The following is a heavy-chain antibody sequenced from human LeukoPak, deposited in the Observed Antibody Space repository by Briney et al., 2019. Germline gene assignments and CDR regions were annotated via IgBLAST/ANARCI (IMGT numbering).Heavy chain of an antibody. J-gene: IGHJ5*02. D-gene: IGHD5-18*01. Sequence: SGESLKISCKGSGYSFTSYWIGWVRQMPGKGLEWMGIIYPGDSDTRYSPSFQGQVTISADKSISTAYLQWSSLKASDTAMYYCATGNRLGYSYGFGFDPWGQGTLVTVSS. CDR1: GYSFTSYW. CDR3: ATGNRLGYSYGFGFDP. CDR2: IYPGDSDT. V-gene: IGHV5-51*01.